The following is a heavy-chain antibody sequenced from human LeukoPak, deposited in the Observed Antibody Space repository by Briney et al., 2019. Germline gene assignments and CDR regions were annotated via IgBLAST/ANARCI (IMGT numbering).Heavy chain of an antibody. CDR1: GFTFSSYS. J-gene: IGHJ4*02. V-gene: IGHV3-21*01. CDR3: AREPDCSGGSCYGGPDVGFDY. CDR2: ISSSSSYI. Sequence: GSLRLSCAASGFTFSSYSMNWVRQAPGKGLEWVSSISSSSSYIYYADSVKGRFTISRDNAKNSLYLQMNSLRAEDTAVYYCAREPDCSGGSCYGGPDVGFDYWGQGTLVTVSS. D-gene: IGHD2-15*01.